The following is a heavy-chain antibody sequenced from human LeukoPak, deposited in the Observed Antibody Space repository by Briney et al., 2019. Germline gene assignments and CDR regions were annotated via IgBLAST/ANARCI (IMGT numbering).Heavy chain of an antibody. J-gene: IGHJ4*02. CDR2: IYYSGST. Sequence: SETLSLTCTVSGGSISSYYWSWIRQPPGKGLEWIGYIYYSGSTNYNPSLKSRVTISVDTSKNQFSLKLSSVTAADTAVYYCAKEGYYYDSSGPLFDYWGQGTLVTVSS. D-gene: IGHD3-22*01. CDR1: GGSISSYY. V-gene: IGHV4-59*12. CDR3: AKEGYYYDSSGPLFDY.